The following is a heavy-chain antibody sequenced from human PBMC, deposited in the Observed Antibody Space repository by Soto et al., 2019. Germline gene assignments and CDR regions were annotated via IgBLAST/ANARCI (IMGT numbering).Heavy chain of an antibody. J-gene: IGHJ5*02. V-gene: IGHV1-69*08. CDR1: GGTFSSYT. Sequence: QVQLVQSGAEVKKPGSSVKVSCKASGGTFSSYTISWVRQAPGQGLEWMGRIIPILGIANYAQKFQGRVTINADKSTSTAYMELSSLRSEDTAVYYCAREDASAAGTPFWFDPWGQGTLVTVSS. D-gene: IGHD6-13*01. CDR3: AREDASAAGTPFWFDP. CDR2: IIPILGIA.